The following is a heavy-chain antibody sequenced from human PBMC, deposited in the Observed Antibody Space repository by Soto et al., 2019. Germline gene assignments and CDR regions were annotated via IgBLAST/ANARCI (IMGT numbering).Heavy chain of an antibody. Sequence: GGSLRLSCSASGFTFSSYAMHWVRQAPGKGLEYASAISSNGGSTYYADSVKGRFTISRDNSKNTLYLQMSSLRAEDTAVYYCVKGNPTMVRGVNGDYWGQGTLVTVSS. CDR1: GFTFSSYA. CDR3: VKGNPTMVRGVNGDY. CDR2: ISSNGGST. J-gene: IGHJ4*02. V-gene: IGHV3-64D*08. D-gene: IGHD3-10*01.